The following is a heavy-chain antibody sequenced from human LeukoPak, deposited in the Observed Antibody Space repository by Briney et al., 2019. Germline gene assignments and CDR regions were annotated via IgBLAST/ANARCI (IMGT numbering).Heavy chain of an antibody. J-gene: IGHJ5*02. CDR2: IFHSGST. CDR1: GDSISSGAYS. D-gene: IGHD3-10*01. Sequence: PSETLSLTCVVSGDSISSGAYSWSWIRQPPGKGLEWISYIFHSGSTFYNPSLKSRVTISVDNSKNQFSLRLTAVTAADTAVYYCARELWFANAPGSWLDPWGQGTLVTVSS. CDR3: ARELWFANAPGSWLDP. V-gene: IGHV4-30-2*01.